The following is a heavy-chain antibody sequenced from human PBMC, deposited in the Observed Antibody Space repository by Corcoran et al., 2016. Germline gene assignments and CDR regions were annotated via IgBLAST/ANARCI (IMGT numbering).Heavy chain of an antibody. J-gene: IGHJ2*01. Sequence: QVQLQQWGAGLLKPSEALSLTCAVYGGSFSGYYWSWIRQPPGKGLEWIGEINHSGSTNYNPSLKSRVTISVDTSKNQFSLKLSSVTAAYKAVYYCARATMIVVVGGTYFDLWGRGTLVTVSS. CDR3: ARATMIVVVGGTYFDL. CDR2: INHSGST. D-gene: IGHD3-22*01. V-gene: IGHV4-34*01. CDR1: GGSFSGYY.